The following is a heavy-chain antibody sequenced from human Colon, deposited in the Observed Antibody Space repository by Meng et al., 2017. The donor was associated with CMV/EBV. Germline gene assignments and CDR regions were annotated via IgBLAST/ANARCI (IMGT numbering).Heavy chain of an antibody. J-gene: IGHJ4*02. D-gene: IGHD2-15*01. CDR1: SSSNDY. CDR2: IYYSGTS. CDR3: ARETGVACSGGSCYPDY. V-gene: IGHV4-39*07. Sequence: SSSNDYGGWIRQHPGKVLEGIGSIYYSGTSYYKSTLKSRVTISVDTSKKQFSLMLRSVTAADTAVYYCARETGVACSGGSCYPDYWGQGTLVTVSS.